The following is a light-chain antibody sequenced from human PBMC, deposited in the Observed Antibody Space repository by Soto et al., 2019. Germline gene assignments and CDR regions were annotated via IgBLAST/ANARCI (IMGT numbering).Light chain of an antibody. J-gene: IGKJ1*01. V-gene: IGKV1-39*01. CDR1: QSISSY. Sequence: DIQMTQSPSSLSASVGDRVTITCRASQSISSYLNWYQQKPGKAPKLLIYAASSLQSGLPSRFSGSGSGTAFTRTSSRLQPEDVANYYCQHSYRTRRTFGQGTKVDIK. CDR2: AAS. CDR3: QHSYRTRRT.